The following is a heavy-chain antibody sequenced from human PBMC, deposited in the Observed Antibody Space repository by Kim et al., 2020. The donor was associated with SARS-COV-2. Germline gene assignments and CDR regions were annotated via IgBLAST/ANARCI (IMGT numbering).Heavy chain of an antibody. V-gene: IGHV4-59*11. D-gene: IGHD6-6*01. Sequence: SETLSLTCTVSGGSISSHYWSWIRQTPGMGPEWIGYVYYSGMSSYSPSLKSRVTILVDTSKNQFSLKLTSVTPADTAVYYCARGWTSSSREGYFDLWGRG. CDR1: GGSISSHY. CDR3: ARGWTSSSREGYFDL. J-gene: IGHJ2*01. CDR2: VYYSGMS.